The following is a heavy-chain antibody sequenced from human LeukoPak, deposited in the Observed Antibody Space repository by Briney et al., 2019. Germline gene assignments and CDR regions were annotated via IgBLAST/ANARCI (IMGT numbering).Heavy chain of an antibody. CDR2: IYYSGST. CDR3: AREGTAARPGAFDI. J-gene: IGHJ3*02. Sequence: SETLSLTCTVSGGSISSYYWSWIRQPPGKGLEWIGYIYYSGSTNYNPSLKSRVTISVDTSKNQFSLKLSSVTAADTAVYYCAREGTAARPGAFDIWGQGTMVTVSS. D-gene: IGHD6-6*01. CDR1: GGSISSYY. V-gene: IGHV4-59*01.